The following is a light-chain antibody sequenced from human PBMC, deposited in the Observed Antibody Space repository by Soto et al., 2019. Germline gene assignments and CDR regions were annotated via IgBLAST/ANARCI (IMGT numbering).Light chain of an antibody. CDR2: KAS. CDR3: HQYSRFPRT. Sequence: DIQMTQSPSTLSASVGDRVTITCRASQSISSWLAWYQQIPGKAPKLLIYKASILQSGVPSRFSGSGSETEFTLTITGLQPDDFATYYCHQYSRFPRTFRQGTKVENK. V-gene: IGKV1-5*03. J-gene: IGKJ1*01. CDR1: QSISSW.